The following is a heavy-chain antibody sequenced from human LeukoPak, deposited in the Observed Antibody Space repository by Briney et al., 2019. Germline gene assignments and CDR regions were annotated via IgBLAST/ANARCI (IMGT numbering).Heavy chain of an antibody. CDR3: ATASWVSSSDAVR. J-gene: IGHJ4*02. CDR2: TRGNGET. V-gene: IGHV3-23*01. Sequence: GGSLRLSCAASGLSFRSFAMRGFPQGPARGLEWVSSTRGNGETFYADSVKGRFPLCRASSRNTVYFQLNNLRVEDTAIYCCATASWVSSSDAVRWGRG. D-gene: IGHD1-26*01. CDR1: GLSFRSFA.